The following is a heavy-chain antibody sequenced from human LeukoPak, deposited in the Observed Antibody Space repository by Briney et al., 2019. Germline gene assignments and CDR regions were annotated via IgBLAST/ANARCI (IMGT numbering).Heavy chain of an antibody. J-gene: IGHJ6*03. CDR2: ISGSGSAI. CDR3: ARDGYHYYGSGTYFGYYYMDV. D-gene: IGHD3-10*01. Sequence: GGSLRLSCAASGFTFSSYEMNWVRQAPGKGLEWVSYISGSGSAIYYADSVKGRFTISRDNAKSSLCLQMNSLRAEDTAVYYCARDGYHYYGSGTYFGYYYMDVWGKGTTVTISS. V-gene: IGHV3-48*03. CDR1: GFTFSSYE.